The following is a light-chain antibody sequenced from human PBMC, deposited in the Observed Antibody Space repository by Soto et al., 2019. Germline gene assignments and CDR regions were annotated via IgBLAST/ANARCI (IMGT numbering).Light chain of an antibody. J-gene: IGKJ4*01. CDR2: AAS. CDR1: QSISSS. V-gene: IGKV1-39*01. Sequence: DIQMTQAPSSLSASLGDRVTITCRASQSISSSLNWYQQKPGKAPKLLSYAASRLQSGVPSRFSGSGSGTDFTLTISSLQPEDFATYYCLQSYSNPLTFGGGTKVEIK. CDR3: LQSYSNPLT.